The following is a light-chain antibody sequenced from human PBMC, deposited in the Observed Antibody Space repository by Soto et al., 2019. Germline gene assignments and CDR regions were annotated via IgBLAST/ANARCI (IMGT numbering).Light chain of an antibody. CDR3: CSYAGGATYV. Sequence: QSALTQPASVSGSPGQSITISCTGTISDVGTYNLVSWFQQHPGKAPNLMIFEVSERPSGVSNRFSGSKSGNAASLTISGLQAEDDADYYCCSYAGGATYVFGTGTKLTVL. J-gene: IGLJ1*01. CDR2: EVS. CDR1: ISDVGTYNL. V-gene: IGLV2-23*02.